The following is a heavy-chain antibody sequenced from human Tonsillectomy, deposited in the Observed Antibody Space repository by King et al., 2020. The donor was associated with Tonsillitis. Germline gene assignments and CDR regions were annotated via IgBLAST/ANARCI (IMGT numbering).Heavy chain of an antibody. J-gene: IGHJ4*02. Sequence: VQLVESGGGLVQPGGSLRLSCAASGFTFSSYWMHWVRHAPGKGLVWVSHINTDGSTTNYADSVKGRFTISRDNAKNTLYLQMNSLRAEDTAVYYCARATTGGFGYWGQGTLVTVSS. CDR2: INTDGSTT. D-gene: IGHD2-8*02. CDR3: ARATTGGFGY. CDR1: GFTFSSYW. V-gene: IGHV3-74*01.